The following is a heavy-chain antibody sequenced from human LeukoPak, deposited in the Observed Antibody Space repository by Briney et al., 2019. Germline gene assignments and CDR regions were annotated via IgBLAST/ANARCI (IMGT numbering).Heavy chain of an antibody. CDR3: ARDGTTGGAFDI. D-gene: IGHD1-7*01. CDR1: GFTFSSYA. J-gene: IGHJ3*02. CDR2: ISGIGGST. Sequence: GGSLRLSCAASGFTFSSYAMSWVRQAPGKGLEWVSVISGIGGSTFYADSVKGRFTISRDNSKNTVYLQMNSLRAEDTAVYYCARDGTTGGAFDIWGQGTMVTVSS. V-gene: IGHV3-23*01.